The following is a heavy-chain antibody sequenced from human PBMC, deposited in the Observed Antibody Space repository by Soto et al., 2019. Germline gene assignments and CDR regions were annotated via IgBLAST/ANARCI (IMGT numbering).Heavy chain of an antibody. V-gene: IGHV4-59*01. CDR1: GGSIRSYY. CDR2: IYYSGST. D-gene: IGHD2-2*01. J-gene: IGHJ6*02. Sequence: TSETLSLTCTVSGGSIRSYYWSWIRQPPGKGLEWIGYIYYSGSTNYNPSLKSRVTISVDTSKNQFSLKLSSVTAADTAVYYCARTDIVLVPAAPYYYYYGMDVWGQGTTVT. CDR3: ARTDIVLVPAAPYYYYYGMDV.